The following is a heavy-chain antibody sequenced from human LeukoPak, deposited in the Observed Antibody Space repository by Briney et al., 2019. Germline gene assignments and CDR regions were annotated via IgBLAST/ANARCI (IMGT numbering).Heavy chain of an antibody. J-gene: IGHJ4*02. D-gene: IGHD2-8*01. Sequence: RGSLRLSCVASGLIPGSYWMSWVRPAPGEGLGWGGYIIQVGSETYYVDSVKGRFSTSRDNAKHSLYLQINRLRAEDTAVYVCAREGSMYYFDYWGQGALVTVSS. CDR3: AREGSMYYFDY. CDR2: IIQVGSET. V-gene: IGHV3-7*01. CDR1: GLIPGSYW.